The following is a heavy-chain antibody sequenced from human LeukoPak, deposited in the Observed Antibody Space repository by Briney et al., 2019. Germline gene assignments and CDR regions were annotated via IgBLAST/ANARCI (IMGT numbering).Heavy chain of an antibody. CDR1: GGSISSSSYY. D-gene: IGHD3-10*01. CDR3: ARGSGTYYFYGMDV. V-gene: IGHV4-39*01. Sequence: SETLSLTCTVSGGSISSSSYYWGWIRQPPGKGLEWIGSVYYRGSTYYNPSLRIRVTISVDTSKNQFSLKVRSVTAADTAVYYCARGSGTYYFYGMDVWGRGTTVTVSS. J-gene: IGHJ6*02. CDR2: VYYRGST.